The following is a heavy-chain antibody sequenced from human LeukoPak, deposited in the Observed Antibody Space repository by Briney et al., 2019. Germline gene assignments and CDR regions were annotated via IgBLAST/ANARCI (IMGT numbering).Heavy chain of an antibody. V-gene: IGHV3-21*01. J-gene: IGHJ1*01. D-gene: IGHD2/OR15-2a*01. CDR2: ISSSSSYI. Sequence: GGSLRLSCAASGFTFSSYSMNWVRQAPGKGLEWVSSISSSSSYIYYADSVKGRFTISRDNAKNSLYLQMNSLIAEDTAVYYFARALQRIAAYCGQGTLVTVSS. CDR3: ARALQRIAAY. CDR1: GFTFSSYS.